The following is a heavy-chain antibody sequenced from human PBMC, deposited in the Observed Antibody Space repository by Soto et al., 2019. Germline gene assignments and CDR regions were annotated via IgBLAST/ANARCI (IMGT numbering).Heavy chain of an antibody. CDR2: ISGGGAST. D-gene: IGHD1-1*01. CDR1: GFTFSSYD. J-gene: IGHJ4*02. CDR3: AKLNWNDNGDY. V-gene: IGHV3-23*01. Sequence: GGSLRLSCAASGFTFSSYDLSWVRQAPGRGLEWVSAISGGGASTFYADSVKGRFTISGDNSKSTLYLQMNSLRADDTAVYYCAKLNWNDNGDYWGQGTPVTVSS.